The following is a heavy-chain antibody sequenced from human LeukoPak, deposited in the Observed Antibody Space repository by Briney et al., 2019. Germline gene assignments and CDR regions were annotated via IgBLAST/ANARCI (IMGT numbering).Heavy chain of an antibody. J-gene: IGHJ4*02. CDR3: AREPHRVLVPGPPDF. CDR2: INHTGDT. CDR1: GGLFSGYY. D-gene: IGHD1-14*01. V-gene: IGHV4-34*01. Sequence: SETLSLTCSVSGGLFSGYYWSWIRQSPGKGLEWIGEINHTGDTNYNPSLQSRVSTSIDTSKRQFSLRLISVTAADTAVYCCAREPHRVLVPGPPDFWGQGILVTVSS.